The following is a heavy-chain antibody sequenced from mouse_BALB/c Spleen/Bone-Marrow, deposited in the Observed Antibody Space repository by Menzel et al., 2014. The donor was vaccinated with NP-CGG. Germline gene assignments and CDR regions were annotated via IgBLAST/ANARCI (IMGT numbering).Heavy chain of an antibody. V-gene: IGHV2-9*02. CDR3: ARGLQYYAMDY. J-gene: IGHJ4*01. Sequence: VQLQQSGPGLVSPSQSLSITCTVSGFSLTSYGVHWVRQPPGRGLEWLGVIWAGGSTNYNSALMSRLGISKDNSKSQVFLKMNSLQTDDTAMYYCARGLQYYAMDYWGQGTSVTVSS. CDR2: IWAGGST. CDR1: GFSLTSYG. D-gene: IGHD2-4*01.